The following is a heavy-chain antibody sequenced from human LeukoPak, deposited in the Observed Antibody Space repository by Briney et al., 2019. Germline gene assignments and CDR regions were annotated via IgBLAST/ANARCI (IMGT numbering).Heavy chain of an antibody. CDR3: AKDRVTMVRGVINYFDY. V-gene: IGHV3-23*01. CDR1: GFPFSSYA. Sequence: GSLRLSCAASGFPFSSYAMSWVRQAPGKGLEWVSAIIGSGGSTYYADSVKGRFTISRDNSKNTLYLQMNSLRAEDTAVYYCAKDRVTMVRGVINYFDYWGQGTLVTVSS. J-gene: IGHJ4*02. D-gene: IGHD3-10*01. CDR2: IIGSGGST.